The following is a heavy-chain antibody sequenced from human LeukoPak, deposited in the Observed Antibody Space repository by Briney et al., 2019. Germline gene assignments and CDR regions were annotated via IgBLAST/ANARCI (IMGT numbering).Heavy chain of an antibody. CDR2: VYYSGRT. Sequence: SETLSLTCTVSGGSISSSSYYWGWIRQPPGKELQWIASVYYSGRTNYSPSLKSRVTISVDTSEKQFSLQLYSVTAADTAVYYCARQGSAYYFDFWGQGLLVTVSS. D-gene: IGHD2-15*01. V-gene: IGHV4-39*01. CDR1: GGSISSSSYY. J-gene: IGHJ4*02. CDR3: ARQGSAYYFDF.